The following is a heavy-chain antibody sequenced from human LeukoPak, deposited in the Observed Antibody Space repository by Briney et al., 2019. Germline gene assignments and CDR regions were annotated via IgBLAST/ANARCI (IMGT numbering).Heavy chain of an antibody. V-gene: IGHV3-9*01. CDR1: GFTFDDYT. Sequence: LRLSCAASGFTFDDYTMHWVRQAPGKGLEWVSGITWNSGIVGYADSVKGRFTISIDNAKNSLYLQMNSLRPEDTALYYCAKDIYAAASPLGDWGQGTPVTVSS. J-gene: IGHJ4*02. D-gene: IGHD2-2*01. CDR3: AKDIYAAASPLGD. CDR2: ITWNSGIV.